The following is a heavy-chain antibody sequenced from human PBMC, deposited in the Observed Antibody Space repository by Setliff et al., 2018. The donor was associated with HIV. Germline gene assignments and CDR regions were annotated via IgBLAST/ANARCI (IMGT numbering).Heavy chain of an antibody. CDR1: GGSISSTSYY. CDR2: INGSGNT. V-gene: IGHV4-39*01. J-gene: IGHJ6*03. Sequence: ASETLSLTCIVSGGSISSTSYYWGWIRQPPGRGLKWIGGINGSGNTFYNPSLKNRVTIYVDTSKNQFSLRLNSVTAADTAVYYCARHAPYPPWAYYYYYMDVWGKGTTVTVSS. CDR3: ARHAPYPPWAYYYYYMDV. D-gene: IGHD3-16*01.